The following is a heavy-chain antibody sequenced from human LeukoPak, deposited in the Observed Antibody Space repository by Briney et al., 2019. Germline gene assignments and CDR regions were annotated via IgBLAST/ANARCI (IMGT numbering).Heavy chain of an antibody. CDR2: INPNSGGT. J-gene: IGHJ4*02. CDR3: ARDILAVAGDY. CDR1: GYTFTGYY. V-gene: IGHV1-2*06. Sequence: GASVKVSCKASGYTFTGYYMHWVRQAPGQGLEWMGRINPNSGGTNYAQKFQGRVTMTRDTSIGTAYMELSRLRSDDTAVYYCARDILAVAGDYWGQGTLVTASS. D-gene: IGHD6-19*01.